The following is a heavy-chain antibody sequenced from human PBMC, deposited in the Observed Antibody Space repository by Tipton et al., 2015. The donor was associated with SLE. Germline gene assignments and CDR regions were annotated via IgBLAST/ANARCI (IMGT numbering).Heavy chain of an antibody. CDR1: GYTFTGHY. CDR2: FNPASGEA. V-gene: IGHV1-2*06. D-gene: IGHD3-22*01. J-gene: IGHJ6*03. CDR3: ARDALNFYDSGDVRYYHMDV. Sequence: QLVQSGAEVKKPGASVKVSCKASGYTFTGHYMHWVRQAPGQGLEWMGRFNPASGEADYAPKFQGRVIMTRDTSTSAVYMELTSLRSEDTAMYYCARDALNFYDSGDVRYYHMDVWGKGTTVTVSS.